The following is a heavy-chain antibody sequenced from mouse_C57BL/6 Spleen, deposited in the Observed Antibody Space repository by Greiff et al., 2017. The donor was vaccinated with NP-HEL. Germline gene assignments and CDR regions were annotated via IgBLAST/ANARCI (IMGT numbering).Heavy chain of an antibody. D-gene: IGHD2-5*01. V-gene: IGHV2-3*01. CDR3: AKPRYSRGTMDY. CDR1: GFSLTSYG. Sequence: VQRVESGPGLVAPSQSLSITCTVSGFSLTSYGVSWVRQPPGKGLEWMGEIWGDGSTNYHSAVIYRQSISKDNSKSQVFLKLNSLQTDDTATYYCAKPRYSRGTMDYWGQGTSVTVSS. CDR2: IWGDGST. J-gene: IGHJ4*01.